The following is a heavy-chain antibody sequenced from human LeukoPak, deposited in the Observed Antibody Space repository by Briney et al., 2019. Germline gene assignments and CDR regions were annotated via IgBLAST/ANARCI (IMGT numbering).Heavy chain of an antibody. Sequence: GGSLRLSCAASGFTFSSYEMNWVRQAPGKGLEWVANIKEDGSVKNYVDSVKGRFTISRDNAKVSLYLQMNSLRAEDTAVYYCARQHYTDLIWGQGTLVTVSS. V-gene: IGHV3-7*01. D-gene: IGHD4-11*01. CDR1: GFTFSSYE. CDR3: ARQHYTDLI. J-gene: IGHJ4*02. CDR2: IKEDGSVK.